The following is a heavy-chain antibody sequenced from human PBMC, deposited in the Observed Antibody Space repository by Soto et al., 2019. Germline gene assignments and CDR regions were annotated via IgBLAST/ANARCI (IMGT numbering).Heavy chain of an antibody. D-gene: IGHD1-26*01. CDR3: GRSVVGATGEILYNAMDV. J-gene: IGHJ6*02. Sequence: QVQLLQSGAEVKKPGASVKVSCKASGYTFTTYALHWVRQAPGQRPAWMGWINPASGHTKYSKRFQDRVTITRDTSASTGYMELSSLRSEDTAVYYCGRSVVGATGEILYNAMDVWGQGTTVTVSS. V-gene: IGHV1-3*01. CDR1: GYTFTTYA. CDR2: INPASGHT.